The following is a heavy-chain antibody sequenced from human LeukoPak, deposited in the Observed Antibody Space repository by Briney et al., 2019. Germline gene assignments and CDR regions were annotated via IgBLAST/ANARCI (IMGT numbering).Heavy chain of an antibody. Sequence: SETLSLTCTVSGGSISSYYWSWIRQPPGKGLEWIGYIYYSGYTNYNPSLKSRVTISVDTSKNQFSLKLSSVTAADTAVYYCARTTMVRGTYYMDVWGKGTTVTISS. D-gene: IGHD3-10*01. CDR3: ARTTMVRGTYYMDV. CDR1: GGSISSYY. CDR2: IYYSGYT. J-gene: IGHJ6*03. V-gene: IGHV4-59*01.